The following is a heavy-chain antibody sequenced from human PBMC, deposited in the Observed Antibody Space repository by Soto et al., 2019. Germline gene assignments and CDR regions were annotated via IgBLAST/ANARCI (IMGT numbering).Heavy chain of an antibody. D-gene: IGHD1-1*01. Sequence: GASVKVSCKASGYTFTGYYMHWVRQAPGQGLEWMGWINPNSGGTNYAQKFQGWVTMTRDTSISTAYMELSRLRSDDTAVYYCARDQGTGLHYYYGMDVWGQGITVTVSS. V-gene: IGHV1-2*04. J-gene: IGHJ6*02. CDR2: INPNSGGT. CDR3: ARDQGTGLHYYYGMDV. CDR1: GYTFTGYY.